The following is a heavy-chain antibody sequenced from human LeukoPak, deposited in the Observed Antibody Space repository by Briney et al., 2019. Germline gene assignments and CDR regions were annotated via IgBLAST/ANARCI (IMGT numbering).Heavy chain of an antibody. CDR1: GYTFTSYD. D-gene: IGHD4-23*01. Sequence: ASVKVSCKASGYTFTSYDINWVRQASGQGLEWMGWMIPNSGNTGYAQKFQGRIIMTSDTSISTAYLELSSLRSEDTAVYYCASELRWQPHWGQGTLVTVSS. J-gene: IGHJ4*02. CDR3: ASELRWQPH. CDR2: MIPNSGNT. V-gene: IGHV1-8*01.